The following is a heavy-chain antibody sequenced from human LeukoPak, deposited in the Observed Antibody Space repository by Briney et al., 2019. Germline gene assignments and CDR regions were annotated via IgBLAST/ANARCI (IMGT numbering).Heavy chain of an antibody. D-gene: IGHD3-22*01. V-gene: IGHV3-15*01. CDR1: GFTFSNAW. CDR3: TTVFREYYDRYYYYYMDV. CDR2: IKSKTDGGKT. Sequence: PGGSLRLSCAASGFTFSNAWMSWVRQAPGKGLEWVGRIKSKTDGGKTDYAAPVKGRFTISRDDSKNTLYLQMNSLKTEDTAVYYCTTVFREYYDRYYYYYMDVWGKGTTVTISS. J-gene: IGHJ6*03.